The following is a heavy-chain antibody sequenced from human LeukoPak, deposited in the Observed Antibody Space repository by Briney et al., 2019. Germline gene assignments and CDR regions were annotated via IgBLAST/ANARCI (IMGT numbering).Heavy chain of an antibody. CDR2: IYHSGST. Sequence: PSETLSLTCTVSGYSISSGYYWGWIRQPPGKGLEWIGSIYHSGSTYYNPSLKSRLTISVDTSKNQFSLKLSSVTAADTAVYYCARVLPRGYYFDYWGQGTLVTVSS. J-gene: IGHJ4*02. CDR3: ARVLPRGYYFDY. V-gene: IGHV4-38-2*02. CDR1: GYSISSGYY.